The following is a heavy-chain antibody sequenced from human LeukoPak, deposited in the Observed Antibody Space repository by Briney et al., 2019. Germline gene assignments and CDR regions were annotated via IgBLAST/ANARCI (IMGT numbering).Heavy chain of an antibody. Sequence: SETLSLTCTVSGGSISSYYWSWIRQPPGKGLKWIGYIYYSGSTNYNPSLKSRVTISVDTSKNQFSLKLTSVTAADTAVYFCARHPFSSPFDYWGQGTLVTVSS. CDR3: ARHPFSSPFDY. J-gene: IGHJ4*02. CDR2: IYYSGST. V-gene: IGHV4-59*08. CDR1: GGSISSYY.